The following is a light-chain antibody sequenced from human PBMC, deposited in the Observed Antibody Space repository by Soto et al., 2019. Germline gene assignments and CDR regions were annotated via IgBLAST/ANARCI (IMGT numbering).Light chain of an antibody. CDR1: QSLVYSDGNTY. CDR3: MQCTHWPLT. CDR2: KVS. V-gene: IGKV2-30*01. Sequence: DVVMTQSPLSLPVTLGQPASISCRSSQSLVYSDGNTYLNWFQQRPGQSPRRLIYKVSNRDSGVPDRFSGSGSGTDFTLKISRVEAEDVGVYYCMQCTHWPLTVGGGTKVEIK. J-gene: IGKJ4*01.